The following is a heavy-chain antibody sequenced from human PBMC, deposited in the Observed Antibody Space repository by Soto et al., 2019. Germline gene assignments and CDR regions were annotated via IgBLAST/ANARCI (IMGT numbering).Heavy chain of an antibody. D-gene: IGHD3-10*01. Sequence: CTVSGGSISSSSYYWGWIRQPPGKGLEWIGSIYYSGSTYYNPSLKSRVTISVDTSKNQFSLKLSSVTAADAAVYYCARQITMVRGVITDYYYYGMDVWGQGTTVTVSS. V-gene: IGHV4-39*01. CDR2: IYYSGST. CDR1: GGSISSSSYY. CDR3: ARQITMVRGVITDYYYYGMDV. J-gene: IGHJ6*02.